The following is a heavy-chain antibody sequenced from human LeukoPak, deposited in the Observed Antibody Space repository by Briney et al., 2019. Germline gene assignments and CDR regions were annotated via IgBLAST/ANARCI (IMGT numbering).Heavy chain of an antibody. V-gene: IGHV1-46*01. D-gene: IGHD3-3*02. J-gene: IGHJ6*03. CDR1: GYTITNNY. CDR3: ARRGLASYAGAYYYYYMDV. CDR2: IHPNGTGT. Sequence: ASVKVSCKASGYTITNNYMHWVRQAPGQGLEWMGVIHPNGTGTSYAQKFQGRITMSRDTSTSTVYMELSSLRSDDTAVYYCARRGLASYAGAYYYYYMDVWGKGTTVTVSS.